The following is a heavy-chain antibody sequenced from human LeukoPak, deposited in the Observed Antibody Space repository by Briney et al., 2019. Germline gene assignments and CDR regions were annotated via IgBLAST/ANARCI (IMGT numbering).Heavy chain of an antibody. J-gene: IGHJ5*01. CDR2: ISYDGSNK. Sequence: PGRSLRLSCAASGFTFSTYAIHWVRQAPGKGLEWVAFISYDGSNKYYSDSVKGRFTISRDNSKNTLYLQVNSLRAEDTAVYYCAGGAGWLSDSWGRGTLVTVSS. CDR1: GFTFSTYA. V-gene: IGHV3-30*04. D-gene: IGHD3-22*01. CDR3: AGGAGWLSDS.